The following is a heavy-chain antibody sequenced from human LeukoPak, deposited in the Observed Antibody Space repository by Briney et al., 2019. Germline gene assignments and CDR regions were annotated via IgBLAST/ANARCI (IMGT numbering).Heavy chain of an antibody. Sequence: SETLSLTCTVSGGSISSGGYYWSWIRQHPGKGLEWIGYIYYSGSTYYNPSLKSRVTISVDTSKNQFSLKLSSVTAADTGVYYCARVKGAYNWFDPWGQGTLVTVSS. CDR3: ARVKGAYNWFDP. V-gene: IGHV4-31*03. CDR2: IYYSGST. J-gene: IGHJ5*02. CDR1: GGSISSGGYY. D-gene: IGHD3-16*01.